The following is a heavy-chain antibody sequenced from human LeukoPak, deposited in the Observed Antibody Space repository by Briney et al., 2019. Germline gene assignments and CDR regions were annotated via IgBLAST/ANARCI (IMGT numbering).Heavy chain of an antibody. J-gene: IGHJ4*02. Sequence: GGSLRLSCAASGFTFNMYAIHWVRQAPCKGLEWVAVTSYDGSANKYADSVNGRFTISRDNSKNTVYLQMNRLRTDDTAVYYCARADWNQPGDYWGQGTLVAVSS. V-gene: IGHV3-30-3*01. CDR3: ARADWNQPGDY. CDR1: GFTFNMYA. CDR2: TSYDGSAN. D-gene: IGHD1-1*01.